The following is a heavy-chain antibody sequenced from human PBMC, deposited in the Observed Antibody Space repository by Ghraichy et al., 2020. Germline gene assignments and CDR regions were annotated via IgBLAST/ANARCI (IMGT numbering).Heavy chain of an antibody. J-gene: IGHJ4*02. Sequence: GESLNISCAASGLTFSDHYMDWVRQAPGKGLEWVARIRNKARSHTIEYAASVKGRFTISRDDSENALYLQMNSLKTEDTSVYYCVAPQSGSYYPAFAYWGQGTLVTVSS. D-gene: IGHD1-26*01. CDR3: VAPQSGSYYPAFAY. CDR1: GLTFSDHY. CDR2: IRNKARSHTI. V-gene: IGHV3-72*01.